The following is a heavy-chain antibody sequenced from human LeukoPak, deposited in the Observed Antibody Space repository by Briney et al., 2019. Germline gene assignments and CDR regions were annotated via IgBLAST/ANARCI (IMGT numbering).Heavy chain of an antibody. D-gene: IGHD1-1*01. CDR2: ISHGGSV. CDR3: ARQPSRVGTSDRFDY. V-gene: IGHV4-59*08. CDR1: SDSISSYW. Sequence: PSETLSLTCTVSSDSISSYWWNWIRQPPGKGLEWIGYISHGGSVNYNPSLKSRLTISVDTSKKQFSLRLSSVTAEDTAVYYCARQPSRVGTSDRFDYWGQGTLVTVSS. J-gene: IGHJ4*02.